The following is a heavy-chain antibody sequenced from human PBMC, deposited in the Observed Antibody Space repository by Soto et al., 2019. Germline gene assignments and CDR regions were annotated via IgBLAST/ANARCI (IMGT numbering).Heavy chain of an antibody. CDR1: GFTFSYYA. CDR3: AKALGELSPESFDY. J-gene: IGHJ4*02. Sequence: QVQLVESGGGVVQPGRSLRLSCAASGFTFSYYAMHWVRQAPGKGLEWVAVISYDGSDKYYADSVKGRFTISRDNSKNTLNLKMNSLRADDTAVYYCAKALGELSPESFDYWGQGTLITVSS. D-gene: IGHD3-16*02. V-gene: IGHV3-30*18. CDR2: ISYDGSDK.